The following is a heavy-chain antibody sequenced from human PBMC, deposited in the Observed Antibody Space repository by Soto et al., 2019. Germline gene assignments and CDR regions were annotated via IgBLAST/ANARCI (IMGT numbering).Heavy chain of an antibody. CDR3: ARARKWGYSSGWSDLDY. CDR1: GYTFTSYD. CDR2: MNPNSGNT. V-gene: IGHV1-8*01. Sequence: ASVKVSCKASGYTFTSYDINRVRQATGQGLERMGWMNPNSGNTGYAQKFQGRVTMTRNTSISTAYMELSSLRSEDTAVYYCARARKWGYSSGWSDLDYWGQGTLVTVSS. D-gene: IGHD6-19*01. J-gene: IGHJ4*02.